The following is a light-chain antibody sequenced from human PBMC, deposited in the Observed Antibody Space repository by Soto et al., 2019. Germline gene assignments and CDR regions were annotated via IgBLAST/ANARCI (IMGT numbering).Light chain of an antibody. Sequence: ESVLAQSPGTLSLSPGEGATLSCRSSRIVISNYLAWYQKKPGQATRLLIYGASNRATGVPDRFSGSGSGTDFTLTIRGLESEDFAVYFCQKYDTSPYSFGQGTKLEIK. CDR1: RIVISNY. CDR2: GAS. J-gene: IGKJ2*03. CDR3: QKYDTSPYS. V-gene: IGKV3-20*01.